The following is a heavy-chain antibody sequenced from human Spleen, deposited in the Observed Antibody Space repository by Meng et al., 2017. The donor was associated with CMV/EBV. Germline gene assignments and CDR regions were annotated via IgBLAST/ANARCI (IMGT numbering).Heavy chain of an antibody. CDR2: ISGPGGST. Sequence: GESLKISCAASGSTFNDYAMNWVRQAPGRGLEWVSGISGPGGSTYYADSVKGRFTISRDNSKNTLYLQMNSLRADDTAVYYCAKGVYLVGGRTADFLDYWGQGTLVTVSS. D-gene: IGHD1-26*01. J-gene: IGHJ4*02. V-gene: IGHV3-23*01. CDR3: AKGVYLVGGRTADFLDY. CDR1: GSTFNDYA.